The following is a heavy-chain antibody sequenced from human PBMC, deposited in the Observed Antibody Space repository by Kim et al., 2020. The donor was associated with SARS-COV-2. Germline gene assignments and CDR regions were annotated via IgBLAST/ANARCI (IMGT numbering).Heavy chain of an antibody. CDR2: IYYSGST. J-gene: IGHJ1*01. D-gene: IGHD1-26*01. CDR3: ARHGPPWELPRTEYFQH. V-gene: IGHV4-39*01. Sequence: SETLSLTCTVSGGSISSSSYYWGWIRQPPGKGLEWIGSIYYSGSTYYNPSLKSRVTISVDTSKNQFSLKLSSVTAADTAVYYCARHGPPWELPRTEYFQHWGQGTLVTVSS. CDR1: GGSISSSSYY.